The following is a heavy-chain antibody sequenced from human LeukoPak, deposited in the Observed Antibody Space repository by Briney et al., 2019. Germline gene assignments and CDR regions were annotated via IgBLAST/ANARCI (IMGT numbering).Heavy chain of an antibody. D-gene: IGHD6-6*01. CDR3: ARGQSIAARPGYYYMDV. CDR2: IIPIFGTA. CDR1: GGTFSSYA. V-gene: IGHV1-69*05. J-gene: IGHJ6*03. Sequence: GASVKVSCKASGGTFSSYAISWVRQAPGQGLEWMGGIIPIFGTANYAQKFQGRVTITTDESTSAAYMELSSLRSEDTAVYYCARGQSIAARPGYYYMDVWGKGTTVTVSS.